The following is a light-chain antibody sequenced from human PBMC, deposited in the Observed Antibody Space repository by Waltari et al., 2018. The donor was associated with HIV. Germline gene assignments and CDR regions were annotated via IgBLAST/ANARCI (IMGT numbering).Light chain of an antibody. CDR1: LSLVYSDGNTY. Sequence: DVVMTQSPLSLPVTLGQPASISRRSSLSLVYSDGNTYLSWFQQRPGQSPRRLVYKVSKRDSGVPDRFSGSGSGTGFTLKISRVEAEDVGVYYCMQGTHWPYTFGQGTKLEIK. J-gene: IGKJ2*01. CDR2: KVS. V-gene: IGKV2-30*01. CDR3: MQGTHWPYT.